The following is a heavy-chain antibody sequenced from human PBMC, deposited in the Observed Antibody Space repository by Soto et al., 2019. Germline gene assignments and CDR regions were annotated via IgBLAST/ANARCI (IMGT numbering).Heavy chain of an antibody. Sequence: QVQLVQSGAEVRKPGSSVKVSCKASGGTFSRHAISWVRQAPGQGLEWMGGIIPIFGTANHAQKFQGRVTIIADESTSTVYMELGSLRSEDTAMYYCARGWGYDSNDYYYSYWGQGTLVSVSS. CDR1: GGTFSRHA. CDR3: ARGWGYDSNDYYYSY. CDR2: IIPIFGTA. V-gene: IGHV1-69*01. D-gene: IGHD3-22*01. J-gene: IGHJ4*02.